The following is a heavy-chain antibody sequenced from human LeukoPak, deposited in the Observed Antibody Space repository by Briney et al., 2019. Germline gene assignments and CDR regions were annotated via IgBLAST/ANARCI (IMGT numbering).Heavy chain of an antibody. J-gene: IGHJ6*03. V-gene: IGHV1-18*01. CDR1: GYTFTSYG. CDR2: ISAYNGNT. Sequence: LWASVKVSCKASGYTFTSYGISWVRQAPGQGLEWMGWISAYNGNTNYAQKLQGRVTMTTDTSTSTAYMELRSLRSDDTAVYYCAREGVPNCSGGSCFASIYYYYYMDVWGKGTTVTVSS. D-gene: IGHD2-15*01. CDR3: AREGVPNCSGGSCFASIYYYYYMDV.